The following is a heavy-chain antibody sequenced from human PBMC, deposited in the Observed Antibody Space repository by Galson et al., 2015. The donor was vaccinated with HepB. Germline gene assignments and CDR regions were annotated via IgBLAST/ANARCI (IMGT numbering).Heavy chain of an antibody. CDR2: ISYDGSKT. V-gene: IGHV3-30*18. D-gene: IGHD6-19*01. CDR3: AKSWGLEWLAHGGMDV. Sequence: SLRLSSAASRFNFSSYAMLWARQAPGKGLEWVTVISYDGSKTYYADSVKGRFTISRDNSKNTVYLQMNSLRTEDTAVYYCAKSWGLEWLAHGGMDVWGQGTTVTVSS. J-gene: IGHJ6*02. CDR1: RFNFSSYA.